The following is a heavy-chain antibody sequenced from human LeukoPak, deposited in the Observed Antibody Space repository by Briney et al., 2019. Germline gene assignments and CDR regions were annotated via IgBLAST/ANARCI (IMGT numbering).Heavy chain of an antibody. CDR2: ISAYDGNT. J-gene: IGHJ4*02. CDR1: GSSLTNSW. V-gene: IGHV1-18*01. D-gene: IGHD4-17*01. Sequence: GVSLKISCKASGSSLTNSWIGWVRPATGQGLEWMGWISAYDGNTNYAQKVQGRVTMTTDTSTSTAYMELRSLRSDDTAVYYCARDRSDSGDYVLLDNWGQGTLVTVSS. CDR3: ARDRSDSGDYVLLDN.